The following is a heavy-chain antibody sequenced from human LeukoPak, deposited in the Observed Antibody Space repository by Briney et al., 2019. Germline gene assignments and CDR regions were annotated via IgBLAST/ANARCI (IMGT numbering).Heavy chain of an antibody. CDR1: GFTFSSYE. D-gene: IGHD3-10*02. J-gene: IGHJ6*04. V-gene: IGHV3-48*03. Sequence: PGGSLRLSCAASGFTFSSYEMNWVRQAPGKGLEWVSYISSSGSTIYYADSVKGRFTISRDNAKNSLYLQMNSLRAEDTAVYYCAELGINMLGGVWGKGPTVNISS. CDR2: ISSSGSTI. CDR3: AELGINMLGGV.